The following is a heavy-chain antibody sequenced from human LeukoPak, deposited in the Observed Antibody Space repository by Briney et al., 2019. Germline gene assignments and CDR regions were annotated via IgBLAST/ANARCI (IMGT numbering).Heavy chain of an antibody. Sequence: PGGSLRLSCAASGFTFSSHSMNWVRQAPGKGLEWVSSISTNSGYMYYADSVKARFTISRDNAKNSLYLQMNSLRAEDTAVYYCARVGPCCGDCYSHSSFDYWGQGTLVTVSS. D-gene: IGHD2-21*02. CDR3: ARVGPCCGDCYSHSSFDY. CDR2: ISTNSGYM. J-gene: IGHJ4*02. CDR1: GFTFSSHS. V-gene: IGHV3-21*01.